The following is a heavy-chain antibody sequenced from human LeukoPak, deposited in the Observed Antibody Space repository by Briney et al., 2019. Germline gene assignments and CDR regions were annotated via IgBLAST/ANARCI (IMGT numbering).Heavy chain of an antibody. CDR3: ARDDCNGGSCYLGY. D-gene: IGHD2-15*01. CDR2: ISTYNGNT. J-gene: IGHJ4*02. CDR1: GYTFTSYG. V-gene: IGHV1-18*04. Sequence: GASVKVSCKASGYTFTSYGISWVRQAPGQGLEWMGWISTYNGNTNYAQKLQGRVTMTTDTSTSTAYMELRSLRSDDTAVYYCARDDCNGGSCYLGYWGQGTLVTVSS.